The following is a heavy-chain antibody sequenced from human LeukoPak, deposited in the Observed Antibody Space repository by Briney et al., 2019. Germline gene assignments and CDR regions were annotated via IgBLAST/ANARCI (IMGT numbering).Heavy chain of an antibody. J-gene: IGHJ4*02. Sequence: SGGSLRLSCAASGFSVTSNHMNWVRQGPGKGLEWVSIIYTGGTTHYADSLNDRFTISRDDSINTLYLQMNSLRAEDTAVYYCARDSSSYYFDYWGQGTLVTVSS. V-gene: IGHV3-66*01. CDR2: IYTGGTT. CDR1: GFSVTSNH. CDR3: ARDSSSYYFDY. D-gene: IGHD6-6*01.